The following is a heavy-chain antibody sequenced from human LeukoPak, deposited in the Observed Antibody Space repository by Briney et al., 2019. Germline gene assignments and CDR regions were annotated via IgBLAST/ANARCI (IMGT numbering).Heavy chain of an antibody. CDR2: IYYTGAT. CDR1: GGSISSYY. CDR3: ARYGGSGWVIDN. D-gene: IGHD6-19*01. J-gene: IGHJ4*02. Sequence: LSETLSLTCTVSGGSISSYYWTWIRQPPGKGLEWIGYIYYTGATSYNPSLKSRVTISVDTSKKQFSLKLTSVTAADTAVYYCARYGGSGWVIDNWGQGTLVTVSS. V-gene: IGHV4-59*08.